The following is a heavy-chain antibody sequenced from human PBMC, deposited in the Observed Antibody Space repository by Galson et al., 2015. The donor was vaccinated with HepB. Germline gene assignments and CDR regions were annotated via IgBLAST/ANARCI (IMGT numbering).Heavy chain of an antibody. CDR3: LKETPAANWGYSDC. Sequence: SLRLSCAASGFAFSNFGMLWVRQAPGNRLEWVAFIRFDGNNQYYADSVKGRFTISRDNSRNTLYLHLNSLRTEDTAVYYCLKETPAANWGYSDCWGQGTLVTVSS. J-gene: IGHJ4*02. CDR2: IRFDGNNQ. CDR1: GFAFSNFG. D-gene: IGHD2-2*01. V-gene: IGHV3-30*02.